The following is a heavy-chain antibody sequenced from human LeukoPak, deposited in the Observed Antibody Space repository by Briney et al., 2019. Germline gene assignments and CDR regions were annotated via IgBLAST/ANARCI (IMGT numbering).Heavy chain of an antibody. Sequence: TGGSLRLSCAASGFTFSSYAMSWVRQAPGKGLEWVSAISGSGGSTYYADSVKGRFTISRDNSKNTLYVQMNSLRAEDTAVYYCASEGAAVAGASDAFDIWGQGTMVTVSP. V-gene: IGHV3-23*01. CDR1: GFTFSSYA. CDR3: ASEGAAVAGASDAFDI. J-gene: IGHJ3*02. D-gene: IGHD6-19*01. CDR2: ISGSGGST.